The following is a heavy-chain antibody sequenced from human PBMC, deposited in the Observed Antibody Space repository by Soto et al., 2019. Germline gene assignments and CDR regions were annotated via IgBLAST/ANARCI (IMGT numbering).Heavy chain of an antibody. CDR2: IGVGSGNT. V-gene: IGHV1-58*02. D-gene: IGHD6-13*01. CDR1: GFTFTSSA. Sequence: ASVKVSCKASGFTFTSSAMQWVRQARGKRLEWIGWIGVGSGNTNYTQKFQERVTITRDMSTSTAYMELSSLRSEDTAVYYCAALGIYCAHFDYWGQGTLVTVSS. J-gene: IGHJ4*02. CDR3: AALGIYCAHFDY.